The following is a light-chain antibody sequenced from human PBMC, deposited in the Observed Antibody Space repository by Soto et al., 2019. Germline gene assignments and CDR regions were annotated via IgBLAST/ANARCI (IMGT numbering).Light chain of an antibody. V-gene: IGKV3-20*01. J-gene: IGKJ1*01. CDR2: GAS. CDR3: QQYDTSLWT. Sequence: EIVLTQSPGTLSLSPGERATLSCRASQSVSSTYVAWYQQKPGQAPRLLIYGASSRATGIPDRFSGSGSGTDFTLTISRLEPEDFAVYYCQQYDTSLWTFGQGTKVEIK. CDR1: QSVSSTY.